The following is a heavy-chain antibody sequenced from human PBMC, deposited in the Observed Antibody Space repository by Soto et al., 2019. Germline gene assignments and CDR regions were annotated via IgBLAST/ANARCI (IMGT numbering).Heavy chain of an antibody. V-gene: IGHV4-61*08. CDR2: VHHSWGS. CDR1: GGSISSGGYS. J-gene: IGHJ5*02. CDR3: ARLPWADYGGIFDP. Sequence: SETLSLTCAVSGGSISSGGYSWSWIRQSPGKRMEWIGYVHHSWGSSYNPSLQSRVAISLDTSKSQFSLKVTSVTATDTAVYYCARLPWADYGGIFDPWGQGTLVTVSS. D-gene: IGHD4-17*01.